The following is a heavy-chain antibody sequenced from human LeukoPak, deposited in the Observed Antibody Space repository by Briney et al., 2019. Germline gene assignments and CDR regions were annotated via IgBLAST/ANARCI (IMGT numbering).Heavy chain of an antibody. J-gene: IGHJ6*03. V-gene: IGHV3-53*01. CDR1: GFTASSNY. Sequence: GGSLRLSCAASGFTASSNYMSWVRQAPGKGLEWVSVIYSGGSTYYADSVKGRFTISRDNSKNTLYLQMSSLSAEDTAVYFCARDGSGFYYYYYMDVWGRGTTVTVSS. CDR3: ARDGSGFYYYYYMDV. D-gene: IGHD6-25*01. CDR2: IYSGGST.